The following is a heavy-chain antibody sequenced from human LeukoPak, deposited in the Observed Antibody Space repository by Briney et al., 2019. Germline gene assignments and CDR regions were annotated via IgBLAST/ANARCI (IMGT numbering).Heavy chain of an antibody. V-gene: IGHV1-2*02. CDR2: INPNSGGT. J-gene: IGHJ6*03. CDR1: GYTFTGYY. CDR3: VRDLRGWCSSTSCYYYYYMDV. D-gene: IGHD2-2*01. Sequence: ASVKVSCEASGYTFTGYYMHWVRQAPGQGLEWMGWINPNSGGTNYAQKFQGRVTMTRDTSISTAYMELSRLRSDDTAVYYCVRDLRGWCSSTSCYYYYYMDVWGKGTTVTVSS.